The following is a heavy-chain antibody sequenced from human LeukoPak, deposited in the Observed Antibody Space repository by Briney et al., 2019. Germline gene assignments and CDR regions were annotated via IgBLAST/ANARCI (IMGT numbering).Heavy chain of an antibody. CDR1: GFTFSSYA. Sequence: PGGSLRLSCAASGFTFSSYAMSWVRQAPGQGLEWVSGISGSGGSTHYADSVKGRFTISRDNSKNTLYLQMNSLRAEDTAAYYCAKVATIWSGYYRPNYFDYWGQGTLVTVSS. V-gene: IGHV3-23*01. CDR2: ISGSGGST. D-gene: IGHD3-3*01. CDR3: AKVATIWSGYYRPNYFDY. J-gene: IGHJ4*02.